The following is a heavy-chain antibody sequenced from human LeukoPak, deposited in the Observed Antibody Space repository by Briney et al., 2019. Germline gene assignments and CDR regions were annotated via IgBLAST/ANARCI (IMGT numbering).Heavy chain of an antibody. CDR1: GYTFTGYY. Sequence: HRASVKVSCKASGYTFTGYYMHWVRQAPGQGLEWMGWINPNSGGTNYAQKFQGRVTMTRDTSISTAYMELSRLRSDDTAVYYCARAPDIVVVEPLDYWGQGTLVTVSS. J-gene: IGHJ4*02. D-gene: IGHD2-15*01. CDR2: INPNSGGT. V-gene: IGHV1-2*02. CDR3: ARAPDIVVVEPLDY.